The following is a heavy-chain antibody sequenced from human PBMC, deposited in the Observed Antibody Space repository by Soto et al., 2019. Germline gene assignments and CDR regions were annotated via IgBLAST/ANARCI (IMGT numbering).Heavy chain of an antibody. CDR1: GCTFSSYA. Sequence: SVKVSCKASGCTFSSYAISWVRQAPGQGLEWMGGIIPIFGTANYAQKFQGRVTITADESTSTAYMELSSLRSEDTAVYYCARGFTGAFDIWDQGKRVTFSS. CDR2: IIPIFGTA. D-gene: IGHD4-4*01. V-gene: IGHV1-69*13. CDR3: ARGFTGAFDI. J-gene: IGHJ3*02.